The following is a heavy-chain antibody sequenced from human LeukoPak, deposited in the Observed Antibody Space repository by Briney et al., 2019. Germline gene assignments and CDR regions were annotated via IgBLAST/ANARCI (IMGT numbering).Heavy chain of an antibody. Sequence: GGSLRLSCAASGFTFSSYEMNWVRQAPGKGLEWVSYISSSGSTIYYADSVKGRFTISRDNAKNSLYLQMNSLRAEDTAVYYCAKDRSWATIIPTQFDYWGQGTLVTVSS. J-gene: IGHJ4*02. V-gene: IGHV3-48*03. CDR2: ISSSGSTI. CDR1: GFTFSSYE. CDR3: AKDRSWATIIPTQFDY. D-gene: IGHD5-12*01.